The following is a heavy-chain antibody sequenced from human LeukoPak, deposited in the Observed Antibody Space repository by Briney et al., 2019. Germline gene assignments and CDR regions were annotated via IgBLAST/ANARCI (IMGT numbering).Heavy chain of an antibody. CDR3: ARARGYCSSTSCYLNWFDP. V-gene: IGHV4-34*01. D-gene: IGHD2-2*01. CDR1: GGAFSGYY. Sequence: SETLSLTCAVYGGAFSGYYWSWIRQPPGKGLEWIGEINHSGSTNYNPSLKSRVTISVDTSENQFSLKLSSVTAADTAVYYCARARGYCSSTSCYLNWFDPWGQGTLVTVSS. J-gene: IGHJ5*02. CDR2: INHSGST.